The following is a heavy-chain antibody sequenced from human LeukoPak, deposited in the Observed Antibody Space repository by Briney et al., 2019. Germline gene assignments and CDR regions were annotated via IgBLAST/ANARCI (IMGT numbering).Heavy chain of an antibody. D-gene: IGHD6-19*01. CDR3: ARGVTVVGYYFDY. V-gene: IGHV6-1*01. Sequence: SQTLSLTCAISGDSVSSNSAAWNWIRQSPSRGLEWLGRAYYRSKWYNDYAVFVKSRITSKPDTSKNQFSLQLNSVTPEDTAVYYCARGVTVVGYYFDYWGQGTLVTVSS. CDR2: AYYRSKWYN. J-gene: IGHJ4*02. CDR1: GDSVSSNSAA.